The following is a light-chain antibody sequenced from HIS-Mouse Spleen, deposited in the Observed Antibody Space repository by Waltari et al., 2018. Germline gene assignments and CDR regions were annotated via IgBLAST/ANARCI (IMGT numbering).Light chain of an antibody. CDR3: PQRSNWPYT. Sequence: EIVLTQSPATLSLSPGERATLSCRASQSVSSYLAWYQQKPGQAPRLLIYDASNRATGIPARVSGSGSGTYFTLTISSLEPEDFAVYYCPQRSNWPYTFGQGTKLEIK. CDR2: DAS. CDR1: QSVSSY. J-gene: IGKJ2*01. V-gene: IGKV3-11*01.